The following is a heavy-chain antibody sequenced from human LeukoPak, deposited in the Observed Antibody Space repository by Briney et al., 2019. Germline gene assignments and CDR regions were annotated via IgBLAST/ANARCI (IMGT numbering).Heavy chain of an antibody. Sequence: PGGSLRLSCAASAFTFSSYWMHWVRQAPGKGLVWVSRINSDGSSTIYADSVKGRFTISRDNAKNTLYLQMNSLRAEDTAVYYCARGFTIFGVVNDAFDIWGQGTMVTVSS. J-gene: IGHJ3*02. CDR2: INSDGSST. D-gene: IGHD3-3*01. V-gene: IGHV3-74*01. CDR1: AFTFSSYW. CDR3: ARGFTIFGVVNDAFDI.